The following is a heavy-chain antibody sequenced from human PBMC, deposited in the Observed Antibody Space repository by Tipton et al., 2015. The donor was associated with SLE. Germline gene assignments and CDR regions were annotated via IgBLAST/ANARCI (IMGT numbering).Heavy chain of an antibody. D-gene: IGHD4-17*01. Sequence: QLVQSGAEVKKPGASVKVSCKASGYTFSTYGVNWVRQAPGQGLEWMGWISAYNGNTNYAQKLQGRVTMTTDTSTSTAYMELRSLRSEDTAVYYCARDDYGDYYFDYWGQGTLVTVSS. CDR1: GYTFSTYG. V-gene: IGHV1-18*01. CDR2: ISAYNGNT. J-gene: IGHJ4*02. CDR3: ARDDYGDYYFDY.